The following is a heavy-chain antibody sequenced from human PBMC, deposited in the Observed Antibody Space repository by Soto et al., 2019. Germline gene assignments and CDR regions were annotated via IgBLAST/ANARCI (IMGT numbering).Heavy chain of an antibody. CDR3: ARDRGIVVVPAAIFWFDP. V-gene: IGHV1-3*01. D-gene: IGHD2-2*01. CDR1: GYTFTSYA. Sequence: QVQLVQSGAEVKKPGASVKVSCKASGYTFTSYAMHWVRQAPGQRLEWMGWINAGNGNTKYSQKFQGRVTITRDTSASTAYMELSSLRSEDTAVYYCARDRGIVVVPAAIFWFDPCGQGTLVTVSS. CDR2: INAGNGNT. J-gene: IGHJ5*02.